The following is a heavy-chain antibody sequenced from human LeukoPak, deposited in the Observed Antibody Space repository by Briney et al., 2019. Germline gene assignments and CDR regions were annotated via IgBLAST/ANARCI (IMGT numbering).Heavy chain of an antibody. J-gene: IGHJ4*02. CDR3: ARRDGGTAPYY. Sequence: PSETLSLTCTVSGGSISSSSYYWGWIRQPPGKGLEWIGSIYYSGSTYYNPSLKSRVTISVDTSKNQFSLKLSSVTAADTAVYCCARRDGGTAPYYWGQGTLVTVSS. D-gene: IGHD1/OR15-1a*01. V-gene: IGHV4-39*01. CDR2: IYYSGST. CDR1: GGSISSSSYY.